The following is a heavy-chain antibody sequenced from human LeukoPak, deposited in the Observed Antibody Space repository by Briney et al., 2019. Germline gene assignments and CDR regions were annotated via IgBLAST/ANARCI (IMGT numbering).Heavy chain of an antibody. V-gene: IGHV4-31*03. CDR2: IYYSGST. CDR1: GGSISSGGYY. Sequence: PSETLSLTCTVSGGSISSGGYYWRWIRQHRGKGLEWIGYIYYSGSTYYNPSLKSRITISVDTSKNQFSLKLSSVTAADTAVYYCARDPGYRWFDPWGQGTLVTVSS. CDR3: ARDPGYRWFDP. D-gene: IGHD6-13*01. J-gene: IGHJ5*02.